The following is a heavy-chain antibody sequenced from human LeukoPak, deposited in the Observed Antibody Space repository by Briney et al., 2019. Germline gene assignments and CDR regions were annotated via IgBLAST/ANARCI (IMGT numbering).Heavy chain of an antibody. CDR1: GGSISSYY. CDR3: ARTLLPAHRGAFDI. D-gene: IGHD2/OR15-2a*01. J-gene: IGHJ3*02. CDR2: IYSSGSP. V-gene: IGHV4-4*07. Sequence: SETLSPTCTVSGGSISSYYWSWIRQPAGKGLEWIGRIYSSGSPNYNPSLSSRVIMSIDTSKNQFSLKLSSVTAADTAVYYCARTLLPAHRGAFDIWGQGTMVTVSS.